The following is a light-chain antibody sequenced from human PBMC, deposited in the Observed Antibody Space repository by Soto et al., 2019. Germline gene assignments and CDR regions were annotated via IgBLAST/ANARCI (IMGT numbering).Light chain of an antibody. CDR1: QEISGY. J-gene: IGKJ1*01. Sequence: IHLTQSPSSLSASVGDRVTITCRASQEISGYLAWYQQTPGKAPKLLIYGVSTLQDGVSSRFSGRGSGTDFSLTISSLQPEDCATYYCQQLHWAFGPGT. CDR3: QQLHWA. CDR2: GVS. V-gene: IGKV1-9*01.